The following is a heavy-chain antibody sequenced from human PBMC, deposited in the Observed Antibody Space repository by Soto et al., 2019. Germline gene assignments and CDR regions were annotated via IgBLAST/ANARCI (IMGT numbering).Heavy chain of an antibody. CDR2: INHSGST. D-gene: IGHD3-22*01. J-gene: IGHJ4*02. CDR3: ARGPNYYDSSGYDY. V-gene: IGHV4-34*01. Sequence: SETLSLTCAVYGGSFSGYYWSWIRQPPGKGLEWIGEINHSGSTNYNPSLKSRVTISVDTSKNQFSLKLSSVTAADTAVYYCARGPNYYDSSGYDYWGQGTLVTVS. CDR1: GGSFSGYY.